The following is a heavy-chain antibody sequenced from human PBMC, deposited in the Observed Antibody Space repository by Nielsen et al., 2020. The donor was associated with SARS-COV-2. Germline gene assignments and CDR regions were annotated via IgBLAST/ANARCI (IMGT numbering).Heavy chain of an antibody. J-gene: IGHJ4*02. V-gene: IGHV3-23*01. CDR2: ISVSGSTT. CDR3: GRDQGWKGNDY. Sequence: GESLKISCGASGFTFSTYAMSWVRQAPGKGLEWVSAISVSGSTTYYTDSVEGRFTISRDNSKNTLYLQMDSLKAEDTAVYYCGRDQGWKGNDYWGQGTLVTVSS. CDR1: GFTFSTYA. D-gene: IGHD1-1*01.